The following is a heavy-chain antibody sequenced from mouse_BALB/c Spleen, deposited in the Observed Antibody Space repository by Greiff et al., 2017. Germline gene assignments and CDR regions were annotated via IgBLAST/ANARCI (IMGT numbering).Heavy chain of an antibody. CDR1: GFTFSSYG. CDR3: ARITTATDYFDY. CDR2: ISSGGSYT. D-gene: IGHD1-2*01. Sequence: DVKLVESGGDLVKPGGSLKLSCAASGFTFSSYGMSWVRQTPDKRLEWVATISSGGSYTYYPDSVKGRFTISRDNAKNTLYLQMSSLKSEDTAMYYCARITTATDYFDYWGQGTTLTVSS. J-gene: IGHJ2*01. V-gene: IGHV5-6*02.